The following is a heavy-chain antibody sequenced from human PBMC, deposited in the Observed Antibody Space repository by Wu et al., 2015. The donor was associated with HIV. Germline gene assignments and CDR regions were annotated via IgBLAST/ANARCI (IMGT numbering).Heavy chain of an antibody. D-gene: IGHD1-26*01. Sequence: QVQLVQSGAEVKKPGASVRVSCKTFGFTFTDSFIHWVRQAPGEGLEWMGWINPNSGDKQTMHRKVSGPGRHDQGHGGIKAQPTWTLNILRSDDKRPNYFKCAXTRRKPIVKKSSKKLVGPYY. CDR1: GFTFTDSF. J-gene: IGHJ6*01. V-gene: IGHV1-2*02. CDR3: KCAXTRRKPIVKKSSKKLVGPYY. CDR2: INPNSGDK.